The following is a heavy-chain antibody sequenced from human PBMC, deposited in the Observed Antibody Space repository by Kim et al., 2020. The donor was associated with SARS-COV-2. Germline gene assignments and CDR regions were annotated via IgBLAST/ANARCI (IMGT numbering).Heavy chain of an antibody. V-gene: IGHV3-15*01. CDR2: T. J-gene: IGHJ4*02. Sequence: TDYAEPVKGRFNISRDDSKYTLYLQMNSLQSEDTAVYYCTTGTSRYSFGSWGQGTMVTVSS. CDR3: TTGTSRYSFGS.